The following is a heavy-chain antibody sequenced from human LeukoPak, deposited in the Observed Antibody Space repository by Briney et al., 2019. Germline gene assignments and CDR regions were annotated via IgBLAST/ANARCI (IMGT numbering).Heavy chain of an antibody. CDR1: GFTFSNYA. D-gene: IGHD3-10*01. J-gene: IGHJ4*02. CDR2: ISGSGGST. V-gene: IGHV3-23*01. CDR3: AEVESSYCRI. Sequence: PGGSLRLSCAASGFTFSNYAMTWVRQAPGKGLECVSGISGSGGSTYYADSVKGRLTISRDNSKNTLYLQMNSLRAEDTAIYYCAEVESSYCRIWGQGTLVTVSS.